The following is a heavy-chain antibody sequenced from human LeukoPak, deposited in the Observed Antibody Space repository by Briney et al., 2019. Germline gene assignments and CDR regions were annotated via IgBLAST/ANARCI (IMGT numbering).Heavy chain of an antibody. V-gene: IGHV3-74*01. D-gene: IGHD2-2*01. CDR1: GFTFNTYW. Sequence: GGSLRLSCAASGFTFNTYWMHWVRQAPGKGLVWVSRIDSDGSSTSYADSVKGRFTISRDDAKNTLYLQMNSLRAEDTAVYYCARDLTVVVPAANAFDIWGQGTMVTVPS. CDR3: ARDLTVVVPAANAFDI. J-gene: IGHJ3*02. CDR2: IDSDGSST.